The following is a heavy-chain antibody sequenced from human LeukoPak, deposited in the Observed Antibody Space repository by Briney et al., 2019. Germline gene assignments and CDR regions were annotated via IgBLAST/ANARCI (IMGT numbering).Heavy chain of an antibody. CDR1: GGSISSYY. V-gene: IGHV4-4*07. D-gene: IGHD2/OR15-2a*01. Sequence: PSETLSLTCTVSGGSISSYYWSWIRQPAGKGLEWIGRIYTSGSTDYNPSLRSRVTMSVDTSKNQFSLRLRSVTAADTAVYYCAREGAASLSADYWGQGTLVTVSS. CDR3: AREGAASLSADY. J-gene: IGHJ4*02. CDR2: IYTSGST.